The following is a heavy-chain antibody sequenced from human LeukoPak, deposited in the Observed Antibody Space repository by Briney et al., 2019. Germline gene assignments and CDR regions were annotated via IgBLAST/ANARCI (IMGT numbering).Heavy chain of an antibody. D-gene: IGHD3-3*01. CDR3: ARVLREWLLFGWFDP. CDR1: GFTFSDYY. Sequence: GGSLRLSCAASGFTFSDYYMSWIRQAPGRGLEWISYISSSGSTIYYADSVKGRFTISRDNAKNSLYLQMNSLRAEDTAVYYCARVLREWLLFGWFDPWGQGTLVTVSS. V-gene: IGHV3-11*01. J-gene: IGHJ5*02. CDR2: ISSSGSTI.